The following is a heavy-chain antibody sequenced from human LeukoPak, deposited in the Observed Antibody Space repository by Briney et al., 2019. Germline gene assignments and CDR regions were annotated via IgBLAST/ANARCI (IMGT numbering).Heavy chain of an antibody. CDR1: GGSISSYY. CDR2: ISDIGSI. J-gene: IGHJ4*02. CDR3: AGHHPRNTVDF. D-gene: IGHD2-8*02. V-gene: IGHV4-59*08. Sequence: SETLPLTCTVSGGSISSYYWSWIRQPPGKGLEWIAYISDIGSINYNPSLKSRVTISLDTSKNHFSLKLSSVTAADTAVYYCAGHHPRNTVDFWGQGTLVTVSS.